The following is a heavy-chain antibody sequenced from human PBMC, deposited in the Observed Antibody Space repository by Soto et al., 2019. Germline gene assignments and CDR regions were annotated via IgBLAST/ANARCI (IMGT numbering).Heavy chain of an antibody. CDR1: GFTFSDTY. V-gene: IGHV3-15*01. D-gene: IGHD3-22*01. Sequence: EVQLVESGGGLVKPGGSLRLSCATSGFTFSDTYLSWVRQAPGNGLEWVGRIRRKADGRTTDYAAPVKYRFTISRDDSKNTLYLQMNSLETEDTAVYYCTTGLSNGYYNFDYWGQGTLVTVSS. CDR3: TTGLSNGYYNFDY. J-gene: IGHJ4*02. CDR2: IRRKADGRTT.